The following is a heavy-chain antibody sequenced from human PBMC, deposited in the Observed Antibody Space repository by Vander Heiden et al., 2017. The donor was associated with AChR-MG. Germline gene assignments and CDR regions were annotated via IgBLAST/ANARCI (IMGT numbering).Heavy chain of an antibody. D-gene: IGHD6-19*01. V-gene: IGHV3-33*01. Sequence: QVQLVESGGGVVQPGRSLRLSWAASGFTFSSYGMHWVRQAPGKGLEWVAVIWYDGSNKYYADSVKGRFTISRDNSKNTLYLQMNSLRAEDTAVYYCARVKAGYSSGWYHGAFDIWGQGTMVTVSS. CDR1: GFTFSSYG. CDR2: IWYDGSNK. J-gene: IGHJ3*02. CDR3: ARVKAGYSSGWYHGAFDI.